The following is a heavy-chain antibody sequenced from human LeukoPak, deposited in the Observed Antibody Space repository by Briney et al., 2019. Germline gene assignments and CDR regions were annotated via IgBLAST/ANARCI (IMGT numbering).Heavy chain of an antibody. V-gene: IGHV3-21*01. Sequence: GGSLRLSCVVSGFTFSSYSMNWVRQAPGKGLEWVSFISTSSSYIHNADSVKGRFTISRDNAENSLYLQMNSLRAEDTAVYYCARAAIAAARIYYYMDVWGKGTTVTVSS. D-gene: IGHD6-13*01. CDR3: ARAAIAAARIYYYMDV. J-gene: IGHJ6*03. CDR1: GFTFSSYS. CDR2: ISTSSSYI.